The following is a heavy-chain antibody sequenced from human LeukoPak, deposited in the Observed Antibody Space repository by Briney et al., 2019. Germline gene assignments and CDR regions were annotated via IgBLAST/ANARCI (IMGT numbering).Heavy chain of an antibody. Sequence: GASVKVSCKASGYTFTSYAMNWVRQAPGQGLEWMGIINPSGGSTSYAQKFQGRVTMTRDTSTSTVYMELSSLRSEDTAVYYCARDSLIRYYYDSSGYYWFDPWGQGTLVTVSS. V-gene: IGHV1-46*01. CDR1: GYTFTSYA. CDR3: ARDSLIRYYYDSSGYYWFDP. J-gene: IGHJ5*02. D-gene: IGHD3-22*01. CDR2: INPSGGST.